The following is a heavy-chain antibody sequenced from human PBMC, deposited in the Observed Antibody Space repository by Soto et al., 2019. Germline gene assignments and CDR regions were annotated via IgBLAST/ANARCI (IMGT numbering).Heavy chain of an antibody. CDR1: GYSFTTYN. CDR2: VNPSSGTT. CDR3: ARWAPDAFHI. J-gene: IGHJ3*02. V-gene: IGHV1-46*01. Sequence: QVQLVQSGAEVKKPGASVKVSCKASGYSFTTYNIHWVRQAPGQGLEWMGVVNPSSGTTSYAQKFQGRVTMTRDTSTSTVYMELSSLRSRDAAVYYCARWAPDAFHIWGQGTLVTVSS.